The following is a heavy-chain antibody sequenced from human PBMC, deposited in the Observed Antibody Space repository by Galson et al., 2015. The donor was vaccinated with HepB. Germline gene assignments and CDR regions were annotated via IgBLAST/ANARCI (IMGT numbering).Heavy chain of an antibody. CDR3: AKGHDSSGYYWDVFDY. CDR2: ISGSGGST. J-gene: IGHJ4*02. V-gene: IGHV3-23*01. D-gene: IGHD3-22*01. CDR1: GFTFSSYA. Sequence: SLRLSCAASGFTFSSYAMSWVRQAPGKGLEWVSAISGSGGSTYYADSVKGRFTISRDNSKNTLYLQMNSQRAEDTAVYYCAKGHDSSGYYWDVFDYWGQGTLVTVSS.